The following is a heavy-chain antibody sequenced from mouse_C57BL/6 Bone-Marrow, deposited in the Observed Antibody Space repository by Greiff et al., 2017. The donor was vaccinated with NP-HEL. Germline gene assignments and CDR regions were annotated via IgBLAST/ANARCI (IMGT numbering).Heavy chain of an antibody. D-gene: IGHD1-1*01. J-gene: IGHJ1*03. CDR3: ARGALITTVVATYWYVDV. V-gene: IGHV1-55*01. CDR2: IYPGSGST. CDR1: GYTFTSYW. Sequence: QVQLQQPGAELVKPGASVKMSCKASGYTFTSYWITWVKQRPGQGLEWIGDIYPGSGSTNYNEKFKSKATLTVDTSSSTAYMQLSSLTSEDSAVYYCARGALITTVVATYWYVDVWGTGTTVTVSS.